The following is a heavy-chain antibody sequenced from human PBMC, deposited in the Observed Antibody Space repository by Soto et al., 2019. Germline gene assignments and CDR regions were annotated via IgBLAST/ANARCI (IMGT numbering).Heavy chain of an antibody. Sequence: ASVKVSCKASGYTFTGYYMHWVRQAPGQGLEWMGWINPNSGGTNYAQKLQGRVTMTRDTSISTAYMELSRLRSDDTAVYYCARGYDFWSGYFDYWGQGTLVTVSS. CDR2: INPNSGGT. D-gene: IGHD3-3*01. J-gene: IGHJ4*02. V-gene: IGHV1-2*02. CDR3: ARGYDFWSGYFDY. CDR1: GYTFTGYY.